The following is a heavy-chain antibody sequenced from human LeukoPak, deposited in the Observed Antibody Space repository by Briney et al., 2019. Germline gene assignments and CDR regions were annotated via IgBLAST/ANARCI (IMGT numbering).Heavy chain of an antibody. Sequence: GGSLRLSCAASGFTFSDYYMSWIRQAPGKGLEWVSYISSSGSTIYYADSVKGRFTISRDNAKNTLYLQMNSLRAEDTAVYYCAKDEFSGSGGSWWPDYYYGMDVWGQGTTVTVSS. D-gene: IGHD2-15*01. CDR1: GFTFSDYY. CDR3: AKDEFSGSGGSWWPDYYYGMDV. V-gene: IGHV3-11*01. J-gene: IGHJ6*02. CDR2: ISSSGSTI.